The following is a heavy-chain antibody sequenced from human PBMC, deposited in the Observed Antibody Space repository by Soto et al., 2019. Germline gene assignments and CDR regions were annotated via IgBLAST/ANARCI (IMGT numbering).Heavy chain of an antibody. CDR1: GGSISSYY. CDR3: ARRGDYYDFWSGYLSYYYYMDV. Sequence: TSETLSLTCTVSGGSISSYYWSWIRQPPGKGLEWIGYIYYSGSTNYNPSLKSRVTISVDTSKNQFSLKLSSVTAADTAVYYCARRGDYYDFWSGYLSYYYYMDVWGKGTTVTVSS. V-gene: IGHV4-59*08. D-gene: IGHD3-3*01. CDR2: IYYSGST. J-gene: IGHJ6*03.